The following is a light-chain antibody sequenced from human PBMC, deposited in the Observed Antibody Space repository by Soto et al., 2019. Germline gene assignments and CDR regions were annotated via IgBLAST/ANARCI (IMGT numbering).Light chain of an antibody. CDR3: QTWDNSTVI. CDR1: KLGDKY. V-gene: IGLV3-1*01. Sequence: YELTQPPSVSVSPGQTASITCSGDKLGDKYACWYQQKPGQSPVLVIYQDTKRPSGIPERFSGSNSGNTATLTISGTQAMDEADYYCQTWDNSTVIFGGGTKLTVL. J-gene: IGLJ2*01. CDR2: QDT.